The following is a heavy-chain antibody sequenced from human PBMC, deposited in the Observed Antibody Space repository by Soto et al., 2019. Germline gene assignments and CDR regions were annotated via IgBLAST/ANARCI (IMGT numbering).Heavy chain of an antibody. D-gene: IGHD2-21*02. CDR1: GFTFSNYW. J-gene: IGHJ4*02. CDR2: INDNGSRI. V-gene: IGHV3-74*01. Sequence: EVQLVESGGGLVQPGGSLRLSCVASGFTFSNYWMHWVRQVPGKGLVWLSRINDNGSRIGYADSVKGRCTISRDNAKNKVYLQVNSLGAEDTAVYYCVRGCGCDCSGVDYWGRGTLVTVSS. CDR3: VRGCGCDCSGVDY.